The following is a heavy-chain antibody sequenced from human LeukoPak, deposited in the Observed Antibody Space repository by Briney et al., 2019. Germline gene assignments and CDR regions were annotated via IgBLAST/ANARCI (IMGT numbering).Heavy chain of an antibody. CDR3: ARDSEYYYDSSGYLG. CDR1: GGSISSSSYY. CDR2: IYYSGST. J-gene: IGHJ4*02. Sequence: SETLSLTCTVSGGSISSSSYYWGWIRQPPGKGLEWIGSIYYSGSTYYNPSPKSRVTISVDTSKNQFSLKLTSVTAADTAVYYCARDSEYYYDSSGYLGWGQGTLVTVSS. V-gene: IGHV4-39*02. D-gene: IGHD3-22*01.